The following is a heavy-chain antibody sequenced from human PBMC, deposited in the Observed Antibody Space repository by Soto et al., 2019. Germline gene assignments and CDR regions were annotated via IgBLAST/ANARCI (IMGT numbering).Heavy chain of an antibody. V-gene: IGHV3-30-3*01. J-gene: IGHJ4*02. Sequence: QVQLVESGGGVVQPGRSLRLSCAASGFTFSSYAMHWVRQAPGKGLEWVAVISYDGSNKYYADSVKGRFTISRDNSKNTLYMPMNSLRAEDTAVYYCASEYPYSSGWSYYFDYWGQGTLVTVSS. CDR3: ASEYPYSSGWSYYFDY. CDR1: GFTFSSYA. D-gene: IGHD6-19*01. CDR2: ISYDGSNK.